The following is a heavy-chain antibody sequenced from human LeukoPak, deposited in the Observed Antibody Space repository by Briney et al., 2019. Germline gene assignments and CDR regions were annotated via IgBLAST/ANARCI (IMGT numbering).Heavy chain of an antibody. J-gene: IGHJ4*02. V-gene: IGHV1-18*04. CDR2: ISAYNGNT. CDR3: ARDSCSSTSCPVDY. D-gene: IGHD2-2*01. Sequence: VASVKVSCKASGYTITSYGISWVRQARGQGLEWMGWISAYNGNTNYAQKLQGRVTMTTDTSTSTAYMELRSLRSDDTAVYYCARDSCSSTSCPVDYWGQGTLVTVSS. CDR1: GYTITSYG.